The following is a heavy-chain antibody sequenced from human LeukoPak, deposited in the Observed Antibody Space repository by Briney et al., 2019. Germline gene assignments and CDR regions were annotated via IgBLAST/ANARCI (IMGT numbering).Heavy chain of an antibody. CDR1: GGSISSGDYY. CDR2: INHSGST. V-gene: IGHV4-39*07. Sequence: SETLSLTCTVSGGSISSGDYYWSWIRQPPGKGLEWIGEINHSGSTNYNPSLKSRVTISVDTSKNQFSLKLSSVTAADTAVYYCARVTLPIRGSRYYYDSSGYPDYWGQGTLVTVSS. D-gene: IGHD3-22*01. CDR3: ARVTLPIRGSRYYYDSSGYPDY. J-gene: IGHJ4*02.